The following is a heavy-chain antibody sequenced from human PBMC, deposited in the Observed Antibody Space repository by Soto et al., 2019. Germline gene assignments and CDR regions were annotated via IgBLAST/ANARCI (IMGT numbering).Heavy chain of an antibody. D-gene: IGHD3-3*01. CDR3: ASLLRSTYGMDV. Sequence: QVQLQEWGPGLVKPSGTLSLTCAVSGGSISSSNWWTWVRQPPGKGLEWIGEIYHSGSTNYNPSLNRRGTIAVDKSKNQFSLKGTSVTAADTAVYYCASLLRSTYGMDVWGQGTTVTVSS. CDR1: GGSISSSNW. CDR2: IYHSGST. V-gene: IGHV4-4*02. J-gene: IGHJ6*02.